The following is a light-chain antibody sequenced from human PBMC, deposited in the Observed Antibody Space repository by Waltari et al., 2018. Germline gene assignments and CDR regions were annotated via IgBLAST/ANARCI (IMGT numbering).Light chain of an antibody. V-gene: IGKV3-20*01. CDR1: QSIGRS. CDR3: QHYVRLPVT. Sequence: EIMLTQSPGHLSLSPGERATLSCRTSQSIGRSLAWYQQKPCQAPRLLIYGASSRATDIPDRFSGSGSGTDFSLTINRLEPEDSALYYCQHYVRLPVTFGQGTKVEIK. CDR2: GAS. J-gene: IGKJ1*01.